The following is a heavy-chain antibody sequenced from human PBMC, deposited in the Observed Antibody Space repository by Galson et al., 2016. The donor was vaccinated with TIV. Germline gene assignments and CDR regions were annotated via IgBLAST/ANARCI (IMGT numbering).Heavy chain of an antibody. CDR1: GDSVSSSNSH. V-gene: IGHV4-61*01. Sequence: LSLTCTVSGDSVSSSNSHWSWIRQPPGKGLEWIGHIDNSGTNYNPSLKSRATISLDTWKNQFSLKFTSVTAAETAVYYCARYVVGGGGRGDWGQGTLVTASS. D-gene: IGHD2-21*01. CDR2: IDNSGT. CDR3: ARYVVGGGGRGD. J-gene: IGHJ4*02.